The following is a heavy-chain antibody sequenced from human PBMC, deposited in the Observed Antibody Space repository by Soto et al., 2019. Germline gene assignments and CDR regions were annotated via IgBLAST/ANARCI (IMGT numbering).Heavy chain of an antibody. V-gene: IGHV3-23*01. CDR3: AKDGHSLGGYALDY. CDR1: GFTFSSYA. Sequence: EVQLLESAGGLVQPGGSLRLSCAASGFTFSSYAMSWVRQAPGKGLEWVSAISGSGGSTYYADSVKGRFTISRDNSKNTLYLQMNSLRAEDTAVYYCAKDGHSLGGYALDYWGQGTLVTVSS. D-gene: IGHD3-16*01. J-gene: IGHJ4*02. CDR2: ISGSGGST.